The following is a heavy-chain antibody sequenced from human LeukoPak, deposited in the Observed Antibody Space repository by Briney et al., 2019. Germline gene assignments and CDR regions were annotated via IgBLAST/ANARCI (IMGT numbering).Heavy chain of an antibody. V-gene: IGHV6-1*01. J-gene: IGHJ4*02. Sequence: SQTLSLTCAISGDSVSSNSAAWNWIRQSPSRGLEWLGRTYYRSKWYNDYAVSVKSRITINPDTSKNQFSLNLTSVTAADTAVYYCARPSGSSRTLAYWGQGTLVTVSS. CDR1: GDSVSSNSAA. CDR2: TYYRSKWYN. D-gene: IGHD3-10*01. CDR3: ARPSGSSRTLAY.